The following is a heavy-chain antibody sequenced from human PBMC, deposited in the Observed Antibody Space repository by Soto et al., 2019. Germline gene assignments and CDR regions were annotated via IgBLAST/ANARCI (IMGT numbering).Heavy chain of an antibody. Sequence: QITLEESGPTLVKPTQPLTLTCSFSGFSLSTSGVGVEWIRQPPGKALEWLALVYSNDDKRYSPSVKSRVIITKDTSNNRVVLTVTNVHPVDTGTYYCGHRLDGGSNSFWGQGTMVTVCS. D-gene: IGHD4-4*01. J-gene: IGHJ3*01. V-gene: IGHV2-5*01. CDR1: GFSLSTSGVG. CDR2: VYSNDDK. CDR3: GHRLDGGSNSF.